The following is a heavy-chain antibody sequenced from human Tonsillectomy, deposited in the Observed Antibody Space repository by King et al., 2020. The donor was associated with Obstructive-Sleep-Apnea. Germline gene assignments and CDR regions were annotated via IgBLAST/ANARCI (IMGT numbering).Heavy chain of an antibody. J-gene: IGHJ5*02. CDR1: GASISGTGYY. CDR2: IYDSGDT. V-gene: IGHV4-31*03. CDR3: ARVWMATINNWFDP. D-gene: IGHD5-24*01. Sequence: QLQESGPGLVKPSQTLSLTCNVSGASISGTGYYWSWIRHHPGKGLEWIGYIYDSGDTYYNPSLKSRVIISVDTSMNHFSLMVSSVTAADTAVYYCARVWMATINNWFDPWGQGTLVTVSS.